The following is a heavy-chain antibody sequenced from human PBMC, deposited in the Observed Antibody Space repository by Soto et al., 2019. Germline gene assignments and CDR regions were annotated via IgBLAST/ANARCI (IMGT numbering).Heavy chain of an antibody. Sequence: QVQLVQSGAEVKKPGASVKVSCKASGYTFTDYSMHWVRQAPGQRLEWMGWINPNSGTTNYAQKLHGGVTMTRYTSITTVYLEVSRLRSDDAAVYYCARVPRGVYYGMDVWGQGTTVTVSS. CDR3: ARVPRGVYYGMDV. CDR2: INPNSGTT. J-gene: IGHJ6*02. CDR1: GYTFTDYS. V-gene: IGHV1-2*02. D-gene: IGHD3-10*01.